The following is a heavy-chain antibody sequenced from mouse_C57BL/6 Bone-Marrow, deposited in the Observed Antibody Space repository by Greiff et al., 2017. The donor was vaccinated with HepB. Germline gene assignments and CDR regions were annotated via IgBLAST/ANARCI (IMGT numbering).Heavy chain of an antibody. V-gene: IGHV3-6*01. D-gene: IGHD4-1*01. CDR3: AREEGLTGTDFDY. CDR2: ISYDGSN. J-gene: IGHJ2*01. CDR1: GYSITSGYY. Sequence: EVKLQEPGPGLVKPSQSLSLTCSVIGYSITSGYYWNWIRQFTGNKLEWMGYISYDGSNNYNPPLKNRISITPNTSKNQFFLKLNSVTTEDTATYYCAREEGLTGTDFDYWGQGTTLTVSS.